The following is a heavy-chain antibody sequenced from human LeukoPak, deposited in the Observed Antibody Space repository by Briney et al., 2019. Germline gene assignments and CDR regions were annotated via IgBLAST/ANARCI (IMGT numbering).Heavy chain of an antibody. CDR3: ARDLSISLYYYCVMDV. Sequence: QPGGSLRLSCAASGFTFNTYAMHWVRQAPGKGLDWVAVMSFDGSSKYYVDSVKGRFTISRDNSKNTLYLQMNSLRAEDTAVYYCARDLSISLYYYCVMDVWGQGTTVTVSS. J-gene: IGHJ6*02. V-gene: IGHV3-30-3*01. D-gene: IGHD2-2*01. CDR1: GFTFNTYA. CDR2: MSFDGSSK.